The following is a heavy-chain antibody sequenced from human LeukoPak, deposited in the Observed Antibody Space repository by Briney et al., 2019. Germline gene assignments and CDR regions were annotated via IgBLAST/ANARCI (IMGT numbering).Heavy chain of an antibody. CDR3: ARTIVGATDFNY. D-gene: IGHD1-26*01. Sequence: ASVKVSCKASGYTFTGYYMPWVRQAPGQGLEWMGRINPNSGDTNYAQKFQGRATMTRDTSSSTAYMELTRLRSDDTAVYYCARTIVGATDFNYWGQGTLVTVSS. CDR1: GYTFTGYY. J-gene: IGHJ4*02. V-gene: IGHV1-2*06. CDR2: INPNSGDT.